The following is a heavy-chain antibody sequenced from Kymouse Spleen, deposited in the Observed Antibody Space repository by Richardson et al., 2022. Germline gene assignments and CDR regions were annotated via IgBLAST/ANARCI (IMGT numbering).Heavy chain of an antibody. CDR3: ASLGKGYYYYYGMDV. V-gene: IGHV4-39*01. CDR2: IYYSGST. J-gene: IGHJ6*02. CDR1: GGSISSSSYY. D-gene: IGHD7-27*02. Sequence: QLQLQESGPGLVKPSETLSLTCTVSGGSISSSSYYWGWIRQPPGKGLEWIGSIYYSGSTYYNPSLKSRVTISVDTSKNQFSLKLSSVTAADTAVYYCASLGKGYYYYYGMDVWGQGTTVTVSS.